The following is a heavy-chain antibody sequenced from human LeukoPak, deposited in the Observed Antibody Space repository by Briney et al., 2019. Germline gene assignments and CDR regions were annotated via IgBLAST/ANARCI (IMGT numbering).Heavy chain of an antibody. D-gene: IGHD4-23*01. CDR1: GFTFSSYS. Sequence: GGSRRLSCAASGFTFSSYSMNWVRQAPGKGLEWVSYISSSSSTIYSADSVKGRFTISRDNAKHSLYLQMNSLRDEDTAVYYCAREDYFGNGYWGQGTLVTVSS. J-gene: IGHJ4*02. CDR3: AREDYFGNGY. V-gene: IGHV3-48*02. CDR2: ISSSSSTI.